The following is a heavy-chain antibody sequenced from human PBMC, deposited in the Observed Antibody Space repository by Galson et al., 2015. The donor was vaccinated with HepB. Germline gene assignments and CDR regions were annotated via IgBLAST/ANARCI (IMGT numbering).Heavy chain of an antibody. Sequence: SLRLSCAASGFTFSSYSMNWVRQAPGKGLEWVSYISSSSSTIYYADSVKGRFTISRDNAKNSLYLQMNSLRAEDTAVYYCARDRTVYNDYGDYIDAFDIWGQGTMVTVSS. D-gene: IGHD4-17*01. J-gene: IGHJ3*02. CDR1: GFTFSSYS. CDR3: ARDRTVYNDYGDYIDAFDI. CDR2: ISSSSSTI. V-gene: IGHV3-48*01.